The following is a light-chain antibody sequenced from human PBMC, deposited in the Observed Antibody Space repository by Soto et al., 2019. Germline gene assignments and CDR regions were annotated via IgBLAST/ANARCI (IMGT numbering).Light chain of an antibody. CDR3: QQYCSYPGT. CDR1: QSVSSSY. CDR2: GAS. V-gene: IGKV3-20*01. Sequence: EIVLTQSPGTLSLSPGERATLSCRASQSVSSSYLAWYQQKPGQPPMLLIYGASSKATGIPDRFSGSGSGTDFTLTISRLEPEDFAVYYCQQYCSYPGTFGQGTKVEIK. J-gene: IGKJ1*01.